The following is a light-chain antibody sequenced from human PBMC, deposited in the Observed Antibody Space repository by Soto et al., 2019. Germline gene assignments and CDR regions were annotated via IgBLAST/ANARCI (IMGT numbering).Light chain of an antibody. CDR3: QQSHRIPYA. CDR1: QNIRIY. Sequence: DIQMTQSPSSLSKSVGDRVTITCRASQNIRIYLNWYQQKPGQAPKVVIYGASSLQSGVPSRFSGSGSGTDFTLTINNLQPEDFATYYCQQSHRIPYAFGQGTKLEIK. CDR2: GAS. V-gene: IGKV1-39*01. J-gene: IGKJ2*01.